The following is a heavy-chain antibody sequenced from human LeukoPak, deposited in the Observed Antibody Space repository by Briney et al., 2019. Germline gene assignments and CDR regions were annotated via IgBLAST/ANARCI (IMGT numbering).Heavy chain of an antibody. CDR1: GGSFSGYY. J-gene: IGHJ4*02. D-gene: IGHD6-6*01. V-gene: IGHV4-34*01. CDR3: VRRSYSSSLYYFDY. Sequence: SETLSLTCAGYGGSFSGYYWSWIRQPPGKGLEWIGEINHSGSTNYNPSLKSRVTISVDTSRNQFSLKLSSVTAADTAVYYCVRRSYSSSLYYFDYWGQGTLVTVSS. CDR2: INHSGST.